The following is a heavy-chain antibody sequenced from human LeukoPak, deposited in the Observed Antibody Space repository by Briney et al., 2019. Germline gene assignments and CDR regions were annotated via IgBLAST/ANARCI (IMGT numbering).Heavy chain of an antibody. J-gene: IGHJ4*02. CDR1: GYTFTSYY. Sequence: ASVKVSCKASGYTFTSYYMHWVRQAPGQGLEWMGIINPSGGSTSYAQKFQGRVTMTRDTSTSTVYMELSSLRSEDTAVYYCARDTVDRIAVGPENYWGQGTLVTVSS. D-gene: IGHD6-19*01. CDR3: ARDTVDRIAVGPENY. CDR2: INPSGGST. V-gene: IGHV1-46*01.